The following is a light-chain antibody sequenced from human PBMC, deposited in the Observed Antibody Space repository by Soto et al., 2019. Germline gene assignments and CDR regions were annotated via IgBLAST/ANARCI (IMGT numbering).Light chain of an antibody. V-gene: IGKV1-17*01. CDR3: LQHSTYPLT. CDR2: AAS. CDR1: QVIRND. J-gene: IGKJ1*01. Sequence: DSQMTQFPPSLSASVGEGVTITCRSWQVIRNDFGWYQQNPGKAPKRLIYAASSWQSGVPSRFSGSGSRTEFTLAISSLQPEDSATFYCLQHSTYPLTFGQGTKVEIK.